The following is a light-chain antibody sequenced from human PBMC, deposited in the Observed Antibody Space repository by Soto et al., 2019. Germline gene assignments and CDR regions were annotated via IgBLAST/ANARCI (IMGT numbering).Light chain of an antibody. CDR2: AAS. CDR3: QQGYSTHRT. Sequence: DIQITQSPSSLSTSVGDRFTITGRASQSISSYLHWYQQKPGKAPKLLIYAASNLQSGVPSRFSASGSGTDLTLTLNSLQPEDFATYYCQQGYSTHRTFGQGTKVDIK. CDR1: QSISSY. J-gene: IGKJ1*01. V-gene: IGKV1-39*01.